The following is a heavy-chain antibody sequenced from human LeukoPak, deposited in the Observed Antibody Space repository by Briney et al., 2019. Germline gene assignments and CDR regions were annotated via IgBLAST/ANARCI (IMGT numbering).Heavy chain of an antibody. CDR1: DGSINSYY. Sequence: SETLSLTCTVSDGSINSYYWTWIRQSAGKGLEWIGRMYASGSTSYNPALKTRVSMSVDTSKNQFSVKLTSVTAADTAVYYCARGGKATVVTMWGQGILVTVSS. D-gene: IGHD1-1*01. CDR2: MYASGST. J-gene: IGHJ4*02. CDR3: ARGGKATVVTM. V-gene: IGHV4-4*07.